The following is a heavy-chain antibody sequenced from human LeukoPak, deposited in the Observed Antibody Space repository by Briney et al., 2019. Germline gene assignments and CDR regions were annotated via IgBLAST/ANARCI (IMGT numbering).Heavy chain of an antibody. CDR3: ARDLSPRYCSGGSCLPGGY. Sequence: GASVKVSCKASEYTFTSYAMNWVPQAPGQGLEWRRWINTNTGNPTYAEGFTGRFVFSLDTSVSTAYMQISSLKAEDTAVYYCARDLSPRYCSGGSCLPGGYWGQGTLVTVSS. CDR2: INTNTGNP. J-gene: IGHJ4*02. D-gene: IGHD2-15*01. CDR1: EYTFTSYA. V-gene: IGHV7-4-1*02.